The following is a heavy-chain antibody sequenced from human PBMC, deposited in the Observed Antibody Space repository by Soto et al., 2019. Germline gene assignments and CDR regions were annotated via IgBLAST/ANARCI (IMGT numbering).Heavy chain of an antibody. D-gene: IGHD2-21*02. Sequence: QVQLVESGGGVVQPGRSLRLSCAASGFTFSSYGMHWVRQAPGKGLEWVAVISYDGSNKYYADSVKGRFTISRDNSKNTLYLQMNSLRAEDTAVYYCARGRVVVTAIEFDYCAHGTLVTVSS. J-gene: IGHJ4*01. V-gene: IGHV3-30*03. CDR3: ARGRVVVTAIEFDY. CDR2: ISYDGSNK. CDR1: GFTFSSYG.